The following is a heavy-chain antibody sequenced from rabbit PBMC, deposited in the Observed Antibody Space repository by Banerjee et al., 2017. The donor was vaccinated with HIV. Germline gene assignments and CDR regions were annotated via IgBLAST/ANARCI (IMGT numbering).Heavy chain of an antibody. V-gene: IGHV1S43*01. Sequence: QEQLEESGGDLVKPGASLTLTCTASGLDFSSSYHVCWVRQAPGKGLEWIGCISTGDGSTYYASWVNGRFPISRENTQNTVSLQMTSLTAADTATYFCARGIDWGTRLDLWGPGTLVTVS. CDR1: GLDFSSSYH. CDR3: ARGIDWGTRLDL. D-gene: IGHD2-1*01. CDR2: ISTGDGST. J-gene: IGHJ3*01.